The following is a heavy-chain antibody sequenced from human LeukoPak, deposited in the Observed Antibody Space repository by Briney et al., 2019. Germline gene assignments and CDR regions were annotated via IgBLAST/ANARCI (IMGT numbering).Heavy chain of an antibody. V-gene: IGHV6-1*01. D-gene: IGHD3-10*01. J-gene: IGHJ4*02. Sequence: SQTLSLTCAISGDSVSSNSAAWNWIRQSPSRGLEWLGRTYYRSKWYNDYAVSVKSRITINPDTSKNQFSLQLNSVTPEDTAVYYCARGYGSGSYYNPPPSYFDYWGQGTLVTVSS. CDR3: ARGYGSGSYYNPPPSYFDY. CDR2: TYYRSKWYN. CDR1: GDSVSSNSAA.